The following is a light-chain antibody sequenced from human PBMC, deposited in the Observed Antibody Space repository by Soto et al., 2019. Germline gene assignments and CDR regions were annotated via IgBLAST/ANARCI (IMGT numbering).Light chain of an antibody. V-gene: IGKV3-20*01. Sequence: EIVLTPSPGTLSLSPGDRATLSCRASQSVSSSYLAWYQQKPGQAPRLLIYGASSRATGIPDRFSGSGSGTDFTLTISRLEPEDFAVYYCQHYGSSLIYTFGQGTKLEIK. CDR1: QSVSSSY. CDR3: QHYGSSLIYT. J-gene: IGKJ2*01. CDR2: GAS.